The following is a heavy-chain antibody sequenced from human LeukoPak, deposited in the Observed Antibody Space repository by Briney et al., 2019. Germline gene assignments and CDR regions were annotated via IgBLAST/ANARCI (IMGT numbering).Heavy chain of an antibody. D-gene: IGHD4-23*01. Sequence: GTSVKVSCKASGFTFTSSAMQWVRQAPGPRLEWIGWIVVGSGNTNYAKKFQERVTITRDMSTSTAYMELSSLRSEDTAVYYCAAPTYDCGGNSDQSSWYFDLWGRGTLVTVSS. J-gene: IGHJ2*01. CDR1: GFTFTSSA. CDR2: IVVGSGNT. V-gene: IGHV1-58*02. CDR3: AAPTYDCGGNSDQSSWYFDL.